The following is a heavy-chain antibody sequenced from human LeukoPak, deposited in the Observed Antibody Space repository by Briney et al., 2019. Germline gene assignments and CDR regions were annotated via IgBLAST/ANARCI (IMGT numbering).Heavy chain of an antibody. CDR2: IKSKTDGGTT. CDR3: TTDPALLWFGELLPYFQH. Sequence: GGSLRLSCAASGFTFSNAWMSWVRQAPGKGLEWVGRIKSKTDGGTTDYAAPVKGRFTISRDDSKSTLYLQMNSLKTEDTAVYYCTTDPALLWFGELLPYFQHWGQGTLVTVSS. J-gene: IGHJ1*01. V-gene: IGHV3-15*01. D-gene: IGHD3-10*01. CDR1: GFTFSNAW.